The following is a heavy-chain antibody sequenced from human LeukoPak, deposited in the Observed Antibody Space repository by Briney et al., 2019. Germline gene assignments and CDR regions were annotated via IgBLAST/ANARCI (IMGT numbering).Heavy chain of an antibody. J-gene: IGHJ4*02. CDR2: IYYSGST. V-gene: IGHV4-59*08. CDR1: GGSISGYY. CDR3: ARGYSSSSGRPDY. D-gene: IGHD6-6*01. Sequence: SETLSLTCTVSGGSISGYYWSWIRQPPGKGLEWIGYIYYSGSTNYNPSLKSQVTISVDTSKKQFSLKLSSVTAADTAVYYCARGYSSSSGRPDYWGQGTLVTVSS.